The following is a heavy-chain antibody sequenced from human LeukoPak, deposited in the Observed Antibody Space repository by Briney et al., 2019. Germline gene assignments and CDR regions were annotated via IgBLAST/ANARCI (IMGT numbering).Heavy chain of an antibody. D-gene: IGHD2-15*01. V-gene: IGHV1-69*01. CDR3: ARGPFIGAFDI. CDR2: IIPIFGTA. J-gene: IGHJ3*02. Sequence: GASVKVSCKASGGTFSSYAISWVRQAPGQGLEWMGGIIPIFGTANYAQKFQGRVTIAADESTSTAYMELSSLRSEDTAVYYCARGPFIGAFDIWGQGTMVTVSS. CDR1: GGTFSSYA.